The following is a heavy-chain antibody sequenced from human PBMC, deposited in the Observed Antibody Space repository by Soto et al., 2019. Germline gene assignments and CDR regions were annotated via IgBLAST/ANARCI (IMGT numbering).Heavy chain of an antibody. Sequence: QVQLVESGGGVVQPGRSLRLSCAASGFTFSSYGMHWVRQAPGKGLEWVAVISYDGSNKYYADSVKGRFTISRDNSKNTLYLQMNSLRAEDTAVYYCEKDRVYHENYYSYGMDVWGQGTTVTVSS. CDR2: ISYDGSNK. D-gene: IGHD6-6*01. J-gene: IGHJ6*02. CDR3: EKDRVYHENYYSYGMDV. CDR1: GFTFSSYG. V-gene: IGHV3-30*18.